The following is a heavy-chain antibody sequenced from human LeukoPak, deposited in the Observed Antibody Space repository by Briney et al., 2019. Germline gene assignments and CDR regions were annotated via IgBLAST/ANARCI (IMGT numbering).Heavy chain of an antibody. J-gene: IGHJ4*02. CDR1: GGSISSSSYY. V-gene: IGHV4-39*01. D-gene: IGHD3-3*01. CDR2: IYYSGST. Sequence: PSETLSLTCTVSGGSISSSSYYWGWIRQPPGKGLEWSGSIYYSGSTYYNPSLKGRVTISVDTSKNQFSLKLSSVTAADTAVYYCARQANLFWSGYYLFDYWGQGTLVTVSS. CDR3: ARQANLFWSGYYLFDY.